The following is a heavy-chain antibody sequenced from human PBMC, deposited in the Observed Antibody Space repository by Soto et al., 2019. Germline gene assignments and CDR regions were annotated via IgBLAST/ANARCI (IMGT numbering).Heavy chain of an antibody. CDR1: GYTFTSYV. J-gene: IGHJ5*02. D-gene: IGHD4-17*01. CDR3: ASPRAVTSGWDR. Sequence: ASVKVSCKASGYTFTSYVISWVRQAPGQGLEWMGWISAYNGNTNYAQKLQGRVTMTTDTSTSTAYMELRSLRSDDTAVYYCASPRAVTSGWDRWGQGTLVTVSS. CDR2: ISAYNGNT. V-gene: IGHV1-18*01.